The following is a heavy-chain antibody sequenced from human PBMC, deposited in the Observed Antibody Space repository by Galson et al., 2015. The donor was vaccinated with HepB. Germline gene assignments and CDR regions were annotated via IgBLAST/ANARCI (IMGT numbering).Heavy chain of an antibody. J-gene: IGHJ4*02. CDR2: IYYSGST. CDR1: GGSISSYY. Sequence: LSLTCTVSGGSISSYYWSWIRQPPGKGLEWIGYIYYSGSTNYNPSLKSRVTISVDTSKNQFSLKLSSVTAADTAVYYCAREEERNGDYFDYWGQGTLVTVSS. V-gene: IGHV4-59*01. D-gene: IGHD1-1*01. CDR3: AREEERNGDYFDY.